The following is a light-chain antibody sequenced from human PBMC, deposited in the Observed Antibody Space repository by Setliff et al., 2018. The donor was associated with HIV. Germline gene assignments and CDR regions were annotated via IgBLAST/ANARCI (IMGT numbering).Light chain of an antibody. CDR3: SASRPSRTLVV. CDR2: QLI. V-gene: IGLV2-14*01. J-gene: IGLJ1*01. CDR1: SNDIGNYNY. Sequence: QSALTQPASVSGSPGQSITISCTGTSNDIGNYNYVSWYQQLPGKAPKLMIFQLINRPSGVSNRFSGSKSGNTASLTISGLQAEDEADYYCSASRPSRTLVVFGTGTKVTVL.